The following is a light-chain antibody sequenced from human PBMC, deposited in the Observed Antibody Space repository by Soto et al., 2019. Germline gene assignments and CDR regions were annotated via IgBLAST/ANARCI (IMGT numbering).Light chain of an antibody. J-gene: IGLJ1*01. Sequence: QSALTQPASVSGSPGQSITISCTGTSSDVGGYNYVSWYQQHPGKAPKLMIYEVSNRPSGVSNRFSGSKSGNTASLTISGLPAEDEADYYCSSYTSSSIFFGTGTKVTVL. CDR3: SSYTSSSIF. CDR1: SSDVGGYNY. V-gene: IGLV2-14*01. CDR2: EVS.